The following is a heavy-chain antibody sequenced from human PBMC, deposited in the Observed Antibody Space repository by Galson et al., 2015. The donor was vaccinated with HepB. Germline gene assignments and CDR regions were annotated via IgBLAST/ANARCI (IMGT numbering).Heavy chain of an antibody. Sequence: QSGAEVKKPGESLRISCKASGYTFTGYYMHWVRQAPGQGLEWMGWINPNSGGTNYAQKFQGRVTMTRDTSISTAYMELSRLRSDDTAVYYCARAGFRYSGSGSRDAFDIWGQGTMVPVSS. CDR2: INPNSGGT. CDR3: ARAGFRYSGSGSRDAFDI. V-gene: IGHV1-2*02. D-gene: IGHD3-10*01. CDR1: GYTFTGYY. J-gene: IGHJ3*02.